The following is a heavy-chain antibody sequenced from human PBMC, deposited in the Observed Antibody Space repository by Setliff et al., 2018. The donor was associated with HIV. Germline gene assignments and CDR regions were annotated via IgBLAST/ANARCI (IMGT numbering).Heavy chain of an antibody. V-gene: IGHV1-8*02. Sequence: GASVKVSCKASGYTFTNYDINWVRQSPGQGLEWLGWMNPNSGRAGSAQMFQGRLTMTRDTSTSTAYMELSSLTSDDTAIYYCARGRLSWSPDFWGPGTLVTVSS. CDR2: MNPNSGRA. J-gene: IGHJ4*02. CDR3: ARGRLSWSPDF. CDR1: GYTFTNYD.